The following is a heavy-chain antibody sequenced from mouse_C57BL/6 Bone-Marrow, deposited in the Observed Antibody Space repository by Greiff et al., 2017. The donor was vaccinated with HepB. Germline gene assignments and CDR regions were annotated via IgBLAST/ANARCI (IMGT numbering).Heavy chain of an antibody. J-gene: IGHJ2*01. CDR2: IDPANGNT. V-gene: IGHV14-3*01. D-gene: IGHD2-1*01. CDR3: ANEGMFYGNRGYFDY. CDR1: GFNIKNTY. Sequence: VQLQQSVAELVRPGASVKLSCTASGFNIKNTYMHWVKQRPEQGLEWIGRIDPANGNTKYAPKFQGKATITADTSSNTAYLQLRRLTSEDTAIYYCANEGMFYGNRGYFDYWGQGTTLTVSS.